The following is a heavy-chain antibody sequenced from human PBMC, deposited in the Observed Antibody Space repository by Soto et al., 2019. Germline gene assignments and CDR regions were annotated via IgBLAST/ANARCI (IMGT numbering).Heavy chain of an antibody. Sequence: EVQMVESGGGLVQPGGSLRLSCAASGFTLSSYWMSWVRQAPGNGLEWVANIKQDGSEKYYVDSVKGRFTISRDNAKNSLYLQMNSLRAEDTAVYYCAGGLGLELGLLAVVWGQGTLVTVSS. CDR2: IKQDGSEK. D-gene: IGHD1-7*01. V-gene: IGHV3-7*03. J-gene: IGHJ4*02. CDR1: GFTLSSYW. CDR3: AGGLGLELGLLAVV.